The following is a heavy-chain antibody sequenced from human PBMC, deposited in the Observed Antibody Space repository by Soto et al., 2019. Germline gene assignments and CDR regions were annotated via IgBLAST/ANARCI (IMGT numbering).Heavy chain of an antibody. CDR1: GDSVSSNSAA. V-gene: IGHV6-1*01. CDR3: ARGIPYMDCSGGSCSNNWFDP. D-gene: IGHD2-15*01. J-gene: IGHJ5*02. CDR2: TYYRSKWYN. Sequence: SQTLSLTCAISGDSVSSNSAAWNWIWQSPSRGLEWQGRTYYRSKWYNDYAVSVKSRITIKPDTSKNQFSLQLNSVTPEDTAVYYCARGIPYMDCSGGSCSNNWFDPRGNGTLVTVSS.